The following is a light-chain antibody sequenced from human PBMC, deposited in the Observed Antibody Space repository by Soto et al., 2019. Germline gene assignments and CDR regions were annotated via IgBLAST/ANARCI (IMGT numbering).Light chain of an antibody. J-gene: IGKJ1*01. CDR2: WAS. V-gene: IGKV4-1*01. CDR1: QSLLH. Sequence: DIVMTQSPDSLAVSQGERATINCKSSQSLLHLAWYQQKPGQPPKLLIYWASTRESGVPDRFSGSGSGTDFTLTISSLQAEDVAVYYCQQYYTTPVTFGQGTKVEIK. CDR3: QQYYTTPVT.